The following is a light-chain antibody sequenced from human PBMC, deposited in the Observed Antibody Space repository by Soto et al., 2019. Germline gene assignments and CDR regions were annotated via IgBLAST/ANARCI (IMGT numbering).Light chain of an antibody. CDR3: QQTFSHLLS. CDR1: ESISDY. Sequence: IPLTQSPSSLSASVGDRVTIVCRASESISDYLNWYQLKSGEAPKVLIYSASTLRGGVPSRFSGTGSGTEFTLAISSLQPEDVATYYCQQTFSHLLSFGGGTTVEIK. J-gene: IGKJ4*01. CDR2: SAS. V-gene: IGKV1-39*01.